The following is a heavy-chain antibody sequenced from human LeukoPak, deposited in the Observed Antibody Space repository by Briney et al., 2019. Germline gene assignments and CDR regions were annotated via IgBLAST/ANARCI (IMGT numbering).Heavy chain of an antibody. CDR1: GFISTNAW. V-gene: IGHV3-15*01. CDR2: IKSKTDGGAT. CDR3: TTEYRDSSGWYGAFDI. Sequence: GGSLRLSCAASGFISTNAWMSWVRQAPGKGLECVGRIKSKTDGGATDFAAPVIGRFTISRDDSKNTLYLQMNSLKIEDTAVYYCTTEYRDSSGWYGAFDIWGQGTMVTVSS. D-gene: IGHD6-19*01. J-gene: IGHJ3*02.